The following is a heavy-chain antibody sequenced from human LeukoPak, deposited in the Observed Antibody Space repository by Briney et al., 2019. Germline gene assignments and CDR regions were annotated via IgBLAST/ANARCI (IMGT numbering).Heavy chain of an antibody. CDR2: IHYSGKT. D-gene: IGHD2-15*01. Sequence: SETLSLTCTVSGGSIYGSSYYWGWIRQPPGKGLERIATIHYSGKTYYNPSLKSRVTVSVDTSKNEFSLKLTSVTAVDTAVYYCARREVVFDYWGQGTLVTVSS. J-gene: IGHJ4*02. V-gene: IGHV4-39*01. CDR3: ARREVVFDY. CDR1: GGSIYGSSYY.